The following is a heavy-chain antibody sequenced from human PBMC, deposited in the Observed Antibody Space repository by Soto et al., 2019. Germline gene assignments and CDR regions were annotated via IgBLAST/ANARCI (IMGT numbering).Heavy chain of an antibody. CDR1: GDCFRDYY. J-gene: IGHJ5*01. Sequence: SETLSLTCVVSGDCFRDYYWSWIRQYPGVGLEWIGEINPSVRSEYNPSLRGRVTLSVDTSKNQFSLTLSTMTAADTAVYYCARTRNRWFDCWGKRTLVTASS. CDR3: ARTRNRWFDC. V-gene: IGHV4-34*01. CDR2: INPSVRS. D-gene: IGHD1-1*01.